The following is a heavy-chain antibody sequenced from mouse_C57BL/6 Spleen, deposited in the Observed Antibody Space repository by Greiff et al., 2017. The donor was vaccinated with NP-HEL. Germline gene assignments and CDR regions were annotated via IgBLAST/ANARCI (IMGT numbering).Heavy chain of an antibody. Sequence: VQLQQPGAELVKPGASVKLSCKASGYTFTSYWMHWVKQRPGQGLEWIGMIHPNSGSTNYNEKFKSKATLTVDKSSSTAYMQLSSLTSEDSAVYYCARCNGSSYWYFDVWGTGTTVTVSS. D-gene: IGHD1-1*01. CDR3: ARCNGSSYWYFDV. CDR1: GYTFTSYW. CDR2: IHPNSGST. J-gene: IGHJ1*03. V-gene: IGHV1-64*01.